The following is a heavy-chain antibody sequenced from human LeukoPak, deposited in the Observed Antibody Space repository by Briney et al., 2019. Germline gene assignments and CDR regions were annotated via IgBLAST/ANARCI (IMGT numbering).Heavy chain of an antibody. CDR2: IYHSGST. J-gene: IGHJ6*02. V-gene: IGHV4-30-2*01. CDR3: ARAGGDPYYDFWSGPSNYGMDV. CDR1: GGSISSGGYS. Sequence: SETLSLTCAVSGGSISSGGYSWSWIRQPPGKGLEWIGYIYHSGSTYYNPSLKSRVTISVDRSKNQFSLKLSSVTAADTAVYYCARAGGDPYYDFWSGPSNYGMDVWGQGTTVTVS. D-gene: IGHD3-3*01.